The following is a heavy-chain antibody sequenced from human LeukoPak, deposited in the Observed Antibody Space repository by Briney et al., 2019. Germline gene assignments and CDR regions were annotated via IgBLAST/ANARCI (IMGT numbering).Heavy chain of an antibody. CDR1: GFIFSRYE. V-gene: IGHV3-48*03. J-gene: IGHJ4*02. Sequence: GGSLRLSCVASGFIFSRYEMNWVRQAPGKGLEWLSYIGTSGSVMSYADSVKGRFTISRDNAKNSLYLQMNSLRAEDTAVYYCARRGFYDTSGYLFDYWGQGTLVTVSS. D-gene: IGHD3-22*01. CDR2: IGTSGSVM. CDR3: ARRGFYDTSGYLFDY.